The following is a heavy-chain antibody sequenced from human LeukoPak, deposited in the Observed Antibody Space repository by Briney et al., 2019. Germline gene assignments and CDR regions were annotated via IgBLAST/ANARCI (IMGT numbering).Heavy chain of an antibody. Sequence: ASMKVSCKSSGYIYTSYGINWVRQAPGQGLEWMGWITPSDGANYAQKFQGRVTMTRDTSMSTAYMDLNRLTSDDTAVYFCARDRYGDGFAHFDYWGQGTLVTVSS. V-gene: IGHV1-2*02. J-gene: IGHJ4*02. D-gene: IGHD5-24*01. CDR1: GYIYTSYG. CDR2: ITPSDGA. CDR3: ARDRYGDGFAHFDY.